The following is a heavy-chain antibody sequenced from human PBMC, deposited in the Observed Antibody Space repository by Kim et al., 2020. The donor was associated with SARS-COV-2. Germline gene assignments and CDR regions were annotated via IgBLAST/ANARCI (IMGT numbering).Heavy chain of an antibody. V-gene: IGHV4-34*01. CDR1: GGSFSGYY. CDR3: ARGRVNSGSWYYYYYYGMDV. D-gene: IGHD6-13*01. J-gene: IGHJ6*02. CDR2: INHSGST. Sequence: SETLSLTCAVYGGSFSGYYWSWIRQPPGKGLEWIGEINHSGSTNYNPSLKSRVTISVDTSKNQFSLKLSSVTAADTAVYYCARGRVNSGSWYYYYYYGMDVWGQGTTVTVSS.